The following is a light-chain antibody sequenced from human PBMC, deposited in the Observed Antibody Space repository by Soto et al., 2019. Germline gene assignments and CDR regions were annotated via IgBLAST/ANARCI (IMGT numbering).Light chain of an antibody. J-gene: IGKJ1*01. V-gene: IGKV3-20*01. CDR3: QQYRDSLGT. CDR2: GAS. Sequence: EIVLTQSPGTLSLSPGERATLSCRASQSVISTYLAWYQQKPGQAPRLLIYGASSRATGIPDRFSGSGSGTDFTLTISRLEPEDFAVYYCQQYRDSLGTFDQETKVVIK. CDR1: QSVISTY.